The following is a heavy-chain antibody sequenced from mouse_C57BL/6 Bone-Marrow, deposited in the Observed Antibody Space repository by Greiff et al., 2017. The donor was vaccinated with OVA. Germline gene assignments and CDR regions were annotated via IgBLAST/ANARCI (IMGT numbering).Heavy chain of an antibody. CDR2: ISSGGDYI. CDR3: TRTDYDGWFAY. V-gene: IGHV5-9-1*02. CDR1: GFTFSSYA. D-gene: IGHD2-4*01. J-gene: IGHJ3*01. Sequence: EVQLVASGEGLVKPGGSLKLSCAASGFTFSSYALSWVRQTPEKRLEWVAYISSGGDYISYADTVKGRFTISRDNARNTLYLQMSSLKSEDTAMYYCTRTDYDGWFAYWGQGTLVTVSA.